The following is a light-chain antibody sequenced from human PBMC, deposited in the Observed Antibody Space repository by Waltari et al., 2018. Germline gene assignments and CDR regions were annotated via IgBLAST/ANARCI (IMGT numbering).Light chain of an antibody. J-gene: IGLJ3*02. CDR1: SGHSTYI. CDR3: ETWDSNTRV. Sequence: QPVLTQSSSTSASLGSSVKLTCTLDSGHSTYIIPWHQQQAGKAPRYVMKLEDSGNYNKGSGVPDRFSGSSSGADRYLAIFNLQSEDEADYYCETWDSNTRVFGGGTKLTVL. V-gene: IGLV4-60*03. CDR2: LEDSGNY.